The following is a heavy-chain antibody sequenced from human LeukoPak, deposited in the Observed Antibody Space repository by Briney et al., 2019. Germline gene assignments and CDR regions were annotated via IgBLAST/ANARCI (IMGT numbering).Heavy chain of an antibody. CDR3: ARDYNGYNFFDY. V-gene: IGHV3-11*04. CDR2: ISTSSSTI. Sequence: PGGSLRLSCAASGFTFSDYYMSWIRQAPGKGLEWVSYISTSSSTIYYADSVKGRFTISRDNAKNSLYLQMNSLRAEDSAVYSCARDYNGYNFFDYWGQGTLVTVSS. CDR1: GFTFSDYY. D-gene: IGHD5-24*01. J-gene: IGHJ4*02.